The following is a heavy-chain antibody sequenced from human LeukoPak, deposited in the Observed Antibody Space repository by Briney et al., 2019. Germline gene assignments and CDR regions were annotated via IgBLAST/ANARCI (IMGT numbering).Heavy chain of an antibody. CDR1: GGSISSYY. CDR2: IYTSGST. V-gene: IGHV4-4*07. D-gene: IGHD2-2*01. CDR3: ARDSSSTSCYPHDWFDP. Sequence: SETLSLTCTVSGGSISSYYWSWIRQPAGKGLEWIGRIYTSGSTNYNPSLKSRVTMSVDTSKNQFSLKLSSVTAADTAVYYCARDSSSTSCYPHDWFDPWGQGTLVTVSS. J-gene: IGHJ5*02.